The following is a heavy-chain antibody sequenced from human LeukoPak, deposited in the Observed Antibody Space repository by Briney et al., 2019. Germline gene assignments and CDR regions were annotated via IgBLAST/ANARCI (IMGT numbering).Heavy chain of an antibody. D-gene: IGHD1-26*01. V-gene: IGHV3-53*01. CDR2: IYSGGTT. CDR1: GFTVSTNY. Sequence: PGGSLRLFCAASGFTVSTNYMNWVRQAPGKGLEWVSVIYSGGTTYYADSVRGRFSISRDTSKNTLYLQTNSLRAEDTAVYYCARGSVRAFDIWGQGTMVTVSS. J-gene: IGHJ3*02. CDR3: ARGSVRAFDI.